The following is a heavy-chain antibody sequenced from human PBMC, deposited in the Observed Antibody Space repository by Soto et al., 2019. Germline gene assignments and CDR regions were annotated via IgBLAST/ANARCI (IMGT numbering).Heavy chain of an antibody. V-gene: IGHV3-23*01. D-gene: IGHD6-13*01. J-gene: IGHJ6*02. Sequence: PGGSLRLSCAASGFTFSSYAMSWVRQAPGKGLEWVSAISGSGGSTYYADSVRGRFTISRDNSKNTLYLQMNSLRAEDTAVYYCAKDQLVGKVAAAGTYYYYGMDVWGQGTTVTVSS. CDR1: GFTFSSYA. CDR3: AKDQLVGKVAAAGTYYYYGMDV. CDR2: ISGSGGST.